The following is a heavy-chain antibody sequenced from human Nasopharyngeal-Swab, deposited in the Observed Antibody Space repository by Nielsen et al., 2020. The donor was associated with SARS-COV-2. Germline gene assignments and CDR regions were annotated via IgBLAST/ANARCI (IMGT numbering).Heavy chain of an antibody. D-gene: IGHD3-22*01. V-gene: IGHV1-8*01. CDR2: MNPNSGNT. Sequence: ASVKVSCKASGYTFTNNDIDWVRQATGQGPEWMGWMNPNSGNTGYVQKFQGRVTMTRNTSISTAYMELSGLRSEDTAVYYCARSFTRTTIALIAVVSRYFDYWGQGTLVTVSS. CDR3: ARSFTRTTIALIAVVSRYFDY. CDR1: GYTFTNND. J-gene: IGHJ4*02.